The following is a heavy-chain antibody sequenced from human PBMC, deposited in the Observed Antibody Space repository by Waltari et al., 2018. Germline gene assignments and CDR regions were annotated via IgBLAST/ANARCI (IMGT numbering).Heavy chain of an antibody. D-gene: IGHD2-21*02. CDR1: GLTVSTNY. CDR2: IHTDGST. CDR3: ASPTTESCGGACFWD. V-gene: IGHV3-53*01. J-gene: IGHJ4*02. Sequence: EVQLVESGGGLIQPGGSLRLSCAASGLTVSTNYTSWVRQSPKRGLEWVSIIHTDGSTYYADSVKGRFTISTDDSNNTIYLQMNSLRAEDTAVYYCASPTTESCGGACFWDWGQGTLVSVSS.